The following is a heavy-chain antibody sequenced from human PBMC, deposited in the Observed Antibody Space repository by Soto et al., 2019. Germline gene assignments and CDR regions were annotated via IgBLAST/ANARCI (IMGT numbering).Heavy chain of an antibody. V-gene: IGHV3-74*01. Sequence: EVQLVESWGGLVQPGGSLRLACAGTGFTFSNDWMHWVRQDPGKGLVWVSRLNSDGTSANYADSVKGRFTISRDNAKNTLFLQMNSLTAEDTALYYCARGPYGWFGFDYSGQGTLVTVSS. CDR2: LNSDGTSA. J-gene: IGHJ4*02. CDR1: GFTFSNDW. CDR3: ARGPYGWFGFDY. D-gene: IGHD3-10*01.